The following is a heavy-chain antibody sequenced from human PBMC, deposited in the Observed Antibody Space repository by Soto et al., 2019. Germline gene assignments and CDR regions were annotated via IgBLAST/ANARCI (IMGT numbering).Heavy chain of an antibody. CDR2: ISAYNGNT. CDR1: GYTFTSYG. J-gene: IGHJ5*02. D-gene: IGHD3-3*01. CDR3: ARDPGVRFLEWFSPVFDP. Sequence: ASVKGSCKASGYTFTSYGIILVRQAPGQGLEGMGWISAYNGNTNYAQKLQGRVTMTTDTSTSTAYMELRSLRSDDTAVYYCARDPGVRFLEWFSPVFDPWGQGTLVPVSS. V-gene: IGHV1-18*04.